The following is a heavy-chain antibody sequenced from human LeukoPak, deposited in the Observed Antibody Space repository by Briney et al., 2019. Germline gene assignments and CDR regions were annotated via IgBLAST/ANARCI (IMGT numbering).Heavy chain of an antibody. J-gene: IGHJ5*02. Sequence: GASVKVSCKASGYTFTGYYMHWVRQATGQGLEWMGWMNPNSGNTGYAQRFQGRVTMTRNTSISTAYMELSSLRSEDTAVYYCARGPPRGFDPWGQGTLVTVSS. CDR1: GYTFTGYY. CDR3: ARGPPRGFDP. V-gene: IGHV1-8*02. CDR2: MNPNSGNT.